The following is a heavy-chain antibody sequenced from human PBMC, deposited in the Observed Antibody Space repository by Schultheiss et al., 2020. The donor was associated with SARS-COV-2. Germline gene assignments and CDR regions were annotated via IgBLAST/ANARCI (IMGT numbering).Heavy chain of an antibody. D-gene: IGHD2-2*01. CDR2: IYHSGST. Sequence: SETLSLTCTVSGGSISSYYWSWIRQPPGKGLEWIGYIYHSGSTYYNPSLKSRVTISVDTSKNQFSLKLSSVTAADTAVYYCARGYCSSTSCYGAKYYYMDVWGIGTTVTVSS. CDR3: ARGYCSSTSCYGAKYYYMDV. V-gene: IGHV4-59*01. CDR1: GGSISSYY. J-gene: IGHJ6*03.